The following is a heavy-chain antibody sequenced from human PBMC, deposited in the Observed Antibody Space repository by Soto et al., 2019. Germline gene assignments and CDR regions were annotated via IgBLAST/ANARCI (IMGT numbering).Heavy chain of an antibody. CDR3: ASERLCGADCYFFDN. J-gene: IGHJ4*02. Sequence: GGSLRLSCVASGLSLANYPMNWVRQTPGKGLEWISYSSPRGDTIYYADSVEGRFTISRDNAKNSLYLQMNSLRAEDTAIYYCASERLCGADCYFFDNWGQGTQVTVSS. D-gene: IGHD2-21*02. V-gene: IGHV3-48*03. CDR1: GLSLANYP. CDR2: SSPRGDTI.